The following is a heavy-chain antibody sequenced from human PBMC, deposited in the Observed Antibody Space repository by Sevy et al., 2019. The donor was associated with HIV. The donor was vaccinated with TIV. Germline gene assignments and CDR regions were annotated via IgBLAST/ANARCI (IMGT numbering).Heavy chain of an antibody. Sequence: SETLSLTCTVSGGSISSSSYYWGWIRQPPGKGLEWIGSIYYSGRTYYNPSLKSRVTISVDTSKNQFSLKLSSVTAADTAVYYCARHLRRSSSWQKQRVDAFDIWGQGTMVTVSS. CDR2: IYYSGRT. V-gene: IGHV4-39*01. D-gene: IGHD6-13*01. CDR1: GGSISSSSYY. J-gene: IGHJ3*02. CDR3: ARHLRRSSSWQKQRVDAFDI.